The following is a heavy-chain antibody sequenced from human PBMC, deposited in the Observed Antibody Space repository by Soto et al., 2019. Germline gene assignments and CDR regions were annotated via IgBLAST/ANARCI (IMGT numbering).Heavy chain of an antibody. CDR2: INPKSGDK. CDR1: GYTFTVHI. J-gene: IGHJ5*02. Sequence: GASVKVSCKTSGYTFTVHIIHCLLQSPLQWLDWLGWINPKSGDKLYAQKFQGRVTMTRDTSISTVYMDLTRLTSDDTAVYYCARDLFPAEKNWNDAYNYFDPWGQGTLVTVSS. V-gene: IGHV1-2*02. CDR3: ARDLFPAEKNWNDAYNYFDP. D-gene: IGHD1-1*01.